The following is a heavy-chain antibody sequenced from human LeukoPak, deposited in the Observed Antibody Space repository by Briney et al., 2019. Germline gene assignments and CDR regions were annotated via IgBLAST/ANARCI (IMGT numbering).Heavy chain of an antibody. J-gene: IGHJ4*02. Sequence: GGSLRLSCEASGFTFSSYSMNWVRQAPGKGLEWVSSISSSSSYRYCADSVKGRFTISRDNAKNSLYLQMNSLRAEDTAVCTCARGYSSGWFPFDNWGQGTLVTVSS. V-gene: IGHV3-21*01. CDR1: GFTFSSYS. D-gene: IGHD6-19*01. CDR2: ISSSSSYR. CDR3: ARGYSSGWFPFDN.